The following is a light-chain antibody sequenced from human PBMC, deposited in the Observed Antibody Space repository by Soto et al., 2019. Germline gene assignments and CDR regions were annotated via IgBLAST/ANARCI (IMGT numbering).Light chain of an antibody. CDR2: GAS. V-gene: IGKV3-15*01. CDR3: QQSISWPYT. CDR1: QSVSHN. J-gene: IGKJ2*01. Sequence: EIVMTQSPATLSVSPGERATLSCRASQSVSHNLAWYQQKPGQAPRLLFYGASTRATGIPARFSGSGSGTDFTLTISSLQSEDFAVYYWQQSISWPYTFGQGTKLEIK.